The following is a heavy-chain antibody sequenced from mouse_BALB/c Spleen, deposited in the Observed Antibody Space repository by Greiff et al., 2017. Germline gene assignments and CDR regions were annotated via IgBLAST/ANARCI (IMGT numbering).Heavy chain of an antibody. CDR3: ARDGYYGWFDY. D-gene: IGHD2-3*01. CDR2: IDPSDSET. V-gene: IGHV1S127*01. Sequence: VQLQQSGPQLVRPGASVKISCKASGYSFTSYWMHWVKQRPGQGLEWIGMIDPSDSETRLNQKFKDKATLTVDKSSSTAYMQLSSPTSEDSAVYYCARDGYYGWFDYWGQGTTLTVSS. CDR1: GYSFTSYW. J-gene: IGHJ2*01.